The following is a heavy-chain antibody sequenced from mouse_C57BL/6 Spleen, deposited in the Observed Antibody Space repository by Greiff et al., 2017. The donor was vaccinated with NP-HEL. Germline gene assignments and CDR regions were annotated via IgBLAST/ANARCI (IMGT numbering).Heavy chain of an antibody. CDR1: GYAFSSYW. V-gene: IGHV1-80*01. Sequence: QVHVKQSGAELVKPGASVKISCKASGYAFSSYWMNWVKQRPGKGLEWIGQIYPGDGDTNYNGKFKGKATLTADKSSSTAYMQLSSLTSEDSAVYFCARRGAAQATGFAYWGQGTLVTVSA. D-gene: IGHD3-2*02. CDR2: IYPGDGDT. J-gene: IGHJ3*01. CDR3: ARRGAAQATGFAY.